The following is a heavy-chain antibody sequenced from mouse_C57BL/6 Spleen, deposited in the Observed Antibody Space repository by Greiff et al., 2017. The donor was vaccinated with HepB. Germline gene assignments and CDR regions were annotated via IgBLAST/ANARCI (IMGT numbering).Heavy chain of an antibody. CDR1: GYTFTSYW. V-gene: IGHV1-55*01. J-gene: IGHJ2*01. Sequence: QVQLQQPGAELVKPGASVKMSCKASGYTFTSYWITWVKQRPGQGLEWIGDIYPGSGSTNYNEKFKSKATLTVDTSSSTAYMQLSSLTSEDSAVYYCARGYYGSRYFDYWGQGTTLTVSS. CDR2: IYPGSGST. D-gene: IGHD1-1*01. CDR3: ARGYYGSRYFDY.